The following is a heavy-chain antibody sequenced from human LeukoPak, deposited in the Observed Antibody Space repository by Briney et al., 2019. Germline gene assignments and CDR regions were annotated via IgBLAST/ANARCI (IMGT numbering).Heavy chain of an antibody. CDR1: GFTFSSYG. J-gene: IGHJ4*02. CDR2: IETGGAST. Sequence: GGSLRLSCAASGFTFSSYGMSWVRQAPGKGLEWVSAIETGGASTYYADSVKGRFSISRDNSKNTLYLQMNSLRAEDTAVYYCARGSPNFDYWGQGTLVTVSS. V-gene: IGHV3-23*05. CDR3: ARGSPNFDY.